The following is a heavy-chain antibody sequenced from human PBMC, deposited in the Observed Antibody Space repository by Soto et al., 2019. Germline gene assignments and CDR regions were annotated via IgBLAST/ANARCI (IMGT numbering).Heavy chain of an antibody. D-gene: IGHD6-13*01. CDR2: ISGSGGST. Sequence: EVQLLESGGGLVQPGGSLRLSCAASGFTFSSYAMSWVRQAPGKGLEWVSAISGSGGSTYYADSVKGRFTISRDNSKNTLYLQMNSLRXEXTAXYXXAKDRCSSSWYSAFDIWGQGTMVTVSS. CDR3: AKDRCSSSWYSAFDI. CDR1: GFTFSSYA. J-gene: IGHJ3*02. V-gene: IGHV3-23*01.